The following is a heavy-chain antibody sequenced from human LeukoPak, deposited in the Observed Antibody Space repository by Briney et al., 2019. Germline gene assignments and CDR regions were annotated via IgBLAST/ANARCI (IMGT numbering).Heavy chain of an antibody. CDR3: AKDYGPKQLVFLDS. CDR1: GFTFSSYA. Sequence: GGSLRLSCAASGFTFSSYALSWVRQAPGKGLEWVSAISDNGGTTFYADSVKGRFTITRDNSRNTLYVQMNSLRGEDTAVYYCAKDYGPKQLVFLDSWGQGTLVTVSS. CDR2: ISDNGGTT. J-gene: IGHJ4*02. D-gene: IGHD6-13*01. V-gene: IGHV3-23*01.